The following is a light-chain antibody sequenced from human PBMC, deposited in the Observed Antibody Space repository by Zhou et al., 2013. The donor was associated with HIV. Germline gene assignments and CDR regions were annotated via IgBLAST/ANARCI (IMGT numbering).Light chain of an antibody. CDR1: QSVSSSY. CDR3: QQRTDWLLT. CDR2: GAS. Sequence: EIVLTQSPGTLSLSPGERATLSCRASQSVSSSYLAWYQQKPGQAPRLLIYGASSRATGIPDRFSGSGSGTEFTLTISSLESEDFAVYYCQQRTDWLLTFGGGTKVEIK. J-gene: IGKJ4*01. V-gene: IGKV3D-20*02.